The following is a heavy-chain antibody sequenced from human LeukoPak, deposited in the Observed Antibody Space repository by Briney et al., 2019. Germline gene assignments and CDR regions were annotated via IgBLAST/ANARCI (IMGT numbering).Heavy chain of an antibody. CDR2: FDPEDGET. J-gene: IGHJ4*02. CDR1: GYTFSIYN. D-gene: IGHD5-24*01. CDR3: ARSALRDGYTEYYFDY. V-gene: IGHV1-24*01. Sequence: ASVKVSCKASGYTFSIYNMHWVRQAPGKGLEWMVGFDPEDGETIYAQKFQGRVTMTEDTSTDTAYTELSSLRSEDTAVYYCARSALRDGYTEYYFDYWGQGTLVTVSS.